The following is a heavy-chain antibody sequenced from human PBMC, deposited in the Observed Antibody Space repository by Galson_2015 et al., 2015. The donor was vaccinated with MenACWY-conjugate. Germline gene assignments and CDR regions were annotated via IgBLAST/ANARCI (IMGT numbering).Heavy chain of an antibody. CDR3: TRGALYNYNDMDV. J-gene: IGHJ6*02. V-gene: IGHV1-46*01. CDR1: GYTFTNFY. CDR2: INPSGVGT. D-gene: IGHD1-14*01. Sequence: SVKVSCKASGYTFTNFYMHWVRQAPGQGLEWMGIINPSGVGTTYAQKFQGRVTMTSDTSTTTLYMDLSRLRSEDTAVYYCTRGALYNYNDMDVWGQGTTVTVSS.